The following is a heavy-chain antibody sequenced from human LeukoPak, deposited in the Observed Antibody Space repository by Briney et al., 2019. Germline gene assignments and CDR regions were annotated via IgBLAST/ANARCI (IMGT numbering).Heavy chain of an antibody. CDR2: IGAGASNK. V-gene: IGHV3-23*01. CDR1: GFSGPSSA. Sequence: QPGGSLTLSCTASGFSGPSSAMAWVRQAPGKGLEWVSHIGAGASNKYYADSVKGRFTISRDYSRKTVYLQMNSLRAEDTAVYYCAQSYGSGGYPLGDSWGQGTLVTVSS. J-gene: IGHJ4*02. CDR3: AQSYGSGGYPLGDS. D-gene: IGHD3-22*01.